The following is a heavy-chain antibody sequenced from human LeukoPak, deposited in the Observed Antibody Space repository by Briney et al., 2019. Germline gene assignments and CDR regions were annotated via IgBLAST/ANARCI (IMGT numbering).Heavy chain of an antibody. D-gene: IGHD3-10*01. Sequence: SETLSLTCAVYGGSFSGYYWSWIRHPPGKGLEWIGEINHSGSTNYNPSLKSRVTISVDTSKNQFSLKLSSVTAADTAVYYCARRGVIGLIWGQGTLVTVSS. V-gene: IGHV4-34*01. J-gene: IGHJ4*02. CDR2: INHSGST. CDR1: GGSFSGYY. CDR3: ARRGVIGLI.